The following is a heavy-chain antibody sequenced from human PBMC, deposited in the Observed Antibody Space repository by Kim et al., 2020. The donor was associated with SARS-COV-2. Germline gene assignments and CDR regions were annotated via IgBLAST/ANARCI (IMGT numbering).Heavy chain of an antibody. CDR3: ARKRPGSMNRYFDL. V-gene: IGHV3-23*01. D-gene: IGHD2-8*01. CDR2: LSDSGFYT. J-gene: IGHJ2*01. Sequence: GGSLRLSCPILAFIFSDYATTWVCHAQRKAHECVSALSDSGFYTYDADSVKGRFTISRDNSKNTLYLQMNRLRPEVTAVYYCARKRPGSMNRYFDLWGRGTLVTVSS. CDR1: AFIFSDYA.